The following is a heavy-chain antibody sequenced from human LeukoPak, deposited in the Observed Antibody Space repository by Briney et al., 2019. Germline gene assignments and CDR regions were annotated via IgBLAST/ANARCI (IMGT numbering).Heavy chain of an antibody. D-gene: IGHD3-10*01. CDR3: AKEYLIWFGDFDAFDI. J-gene: IGHJ3*02. CDR1: GFTFSTYG. V-gene: IGHV3-30*18. CDR2: ISYDVSNK. Sequence: GRSLRLSCAASGFTFSTYGMHWVRQAPGKGLEWVAVISYDVSNKYYADSVKGRFTISRDNSKNTLYLQMNSLRAEDTAVYYCAKEYLIWFGDFDAFDIWGQGTMVTVSS.